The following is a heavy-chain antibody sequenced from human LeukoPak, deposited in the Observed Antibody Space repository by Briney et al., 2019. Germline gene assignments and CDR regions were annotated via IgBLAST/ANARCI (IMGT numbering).Heavy chain of an antibody. V-gene: IGHV3-7*01. D-gene: IGHD2-2*01. CDR1: GFTFSSYW. J-gene: IGHJ3*02. CDR2: IKQDGSEK. Sequence: AGGSLRLSCAASGFTFSSYWMTWVRQAPGKGLEWVANIKQDGSEKYYVDSVKGRFTIPRDNAKNSLYLQMNSVRAEDTAVYYCARSGLYQKWTDVDAFDIWGQGTMVTVSS. CDR3: ARSGLYQKWTDVDAFDI.